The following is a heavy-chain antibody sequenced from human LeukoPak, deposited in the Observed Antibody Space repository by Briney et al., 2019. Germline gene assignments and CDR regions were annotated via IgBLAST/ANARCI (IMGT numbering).Heavy chain of an antibody. J-gene: IGHJ6*03. CDR1: GFTFSSYG. CDR2: IWYDGSNK. CDR3: AKDSYCSGGSCYGAYYYYMDV. D-gene: IGHD2-15*01. V-gene: IGHV3-33*06. Sequence: GSLRLSCAASGFTFSSYGMHWVRQAPGKGLEWVAVIWYDGSNKYYADSVKGRFTISRDNSKNTLYLQMNSLRAEDTAVYYCAKDSYCSGGSCYGAYYYYMDVWGKGTTVTVSS.